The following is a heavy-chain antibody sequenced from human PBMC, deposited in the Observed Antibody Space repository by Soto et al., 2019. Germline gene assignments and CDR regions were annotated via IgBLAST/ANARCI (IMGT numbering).Heavy chain of an antibody. CDR2: INPNSGGT. J-gene: IGHJ3*02. D-gene: IGHD2-15*01. CDR1: GYTFTGYY. Sequence: QVQLVQSGAEVKKPAASVKVSCKASGYTFTGYYMHWVRQAPGQGLEWMGWINPNSGGTNDAQKFQGWVTMTRDTTIRTAYMELSRLRSDDTAVYYCAREIGYCSGGSCYGNAFDIWGQGTMVTVSS. CDR3: AREIGYCSGGSCYGNAFDI. V-gene: IGHV1-2*04.